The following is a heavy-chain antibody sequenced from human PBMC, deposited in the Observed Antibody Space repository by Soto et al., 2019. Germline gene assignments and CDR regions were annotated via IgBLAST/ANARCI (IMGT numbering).Heavy chain of an antibody. J-gene: IGHJ4*02. V-gene: IGHV3-23*01. CDR2: ISGSGGST. CDR3: ARSPIIWSGYSNDY. Sequence: GGSLRLSCAASGFTFSTYAMSWVRQAPGKGLEWVSAISGSGGSTYYADSVKGRFTISRDNSKNTLYLQMNSLRAEDTAVYYCARSPIIWSGYSNDYWGQGTLVTVSS. CDR1: GFTFSTYA. D-gene: IGHD3-3*01.